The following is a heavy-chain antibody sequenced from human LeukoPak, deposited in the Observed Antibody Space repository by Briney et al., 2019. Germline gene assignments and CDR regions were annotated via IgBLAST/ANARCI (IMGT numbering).Heavy chain of an antibody. CDR3: AGGGPFYDLWSGFGPAPDHNWFDP. V-gene: IGHV5-51*01. Sequence: GESLKIPCKGSGYNFTSYWIGWVRQMPGKGLECMGIIYPGDSDTRYSPSFQGQVTISADKSISTAYLQWSSLKASDTAMYYCAGGGPFYDLWSGFGPAPDHNWFDPWGQGTLVTVSS. CDR2: IYPGDSDT. D-gene: IGHD3-3*01. J-gene: IGHJ5*02. CDR1: GYNFTSYW.